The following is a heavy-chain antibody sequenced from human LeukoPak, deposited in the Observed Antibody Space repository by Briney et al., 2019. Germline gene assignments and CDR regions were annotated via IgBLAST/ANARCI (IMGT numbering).Heavy chain of an antibody. CDR2: ISSSSSYI. D-gene: IGHD4/OR15-4a*01. Sequence: GGSLRLSCAGSGFTFSSYSMNWVRQAPGKGLEWVSSISSSSSYIYYADSVKGRFTISRDNAKNSLYLQMNSLRAEDTALYYCARVGGPNFLDFWGQGTLVTVSS. V-gene: IGHV3-21*04. CDR3: ARVGGPNFLDF. CDR1: GFTFSSYS. J-gene: IGHJ4*02.